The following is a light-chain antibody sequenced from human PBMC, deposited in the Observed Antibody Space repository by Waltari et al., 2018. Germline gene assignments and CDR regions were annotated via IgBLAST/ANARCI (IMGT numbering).Light chain of an antibody. J-gene: IGLJ3*02. V-gene: IGLV2-14*03. CDR2: DVT. CDR3: TSLSTISTSL. Sequence: SALTQPASVSGSPGQSITISCTGTSNDIGDYNYVSWYQHQSGKAPKLMIYDVTERPSGVSSRFSGSKSGNTASLTISGLQADDEADYYCTSLSTISTSLFGGGTKVTVL. CDR1: SNDIGDYNY.